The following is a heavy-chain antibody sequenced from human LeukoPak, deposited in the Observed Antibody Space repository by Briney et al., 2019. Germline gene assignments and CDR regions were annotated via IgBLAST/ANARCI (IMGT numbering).Heavy chain of an antibody. V-gene: IGHV4-39*01. Sequence: TSETLSITCTVSGGFISSSNYWGWIRQPPGKGLEWIGSIYYDGNTYHSSSLQSRVTIFVDTSKNQFSLKLSSVTAADTAVYYCARQGMVRGILKWFDPWGQGTLVTVSS. D-gene: IGHD3-10*01. CDR3: ARQGMVRGILKWFDP. CDR1: GGFISSSNY. CDR2: IYYDGNT. J-gene: IGHJ5*02.